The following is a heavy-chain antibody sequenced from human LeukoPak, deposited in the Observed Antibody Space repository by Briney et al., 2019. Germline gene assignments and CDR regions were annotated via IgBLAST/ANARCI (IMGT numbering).Heavy chain of an antibody. Sequence: GGSLRLSCAASGFTSSSYDMHWVRQATGKGLEWVSAIGTAGDTYYPGSVKGRFTISRENAKNSLYLQMNSLRAGDTAVYYCARAEVGATLGYWGQGTLVTVSS. CDR1: GFTSSSYD. J-gene: IGHJ4*02. D-gene: IGHD1-26*01. CDR3: ARAEVGATLGY. CDR2: IGTAGDT. V-gene: IGHV3-13*04.